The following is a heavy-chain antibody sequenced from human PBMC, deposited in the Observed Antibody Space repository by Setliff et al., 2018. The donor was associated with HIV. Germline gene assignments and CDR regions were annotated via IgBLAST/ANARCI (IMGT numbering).Heavy chain of an antibody. CDR1: GFTFSTYG. CDR2: IEHDGSKK. Sequence: GGSLRLSCAVSGFTFSTYGMHWVRQAPGKGLEWVTFIEHDGSKKFYADSVKGRFTTSRDNSKNTLYLQMNSLRAEDTAVYYCARGEPTILVVPAAFFDYWGQGTLVTVSS. D-gene: IGHD2-2*01. V-gene: IGHV3-30*02. CDR3: ARGEPTILVVPAAFFDY. J-gene: IGHJ4*02.